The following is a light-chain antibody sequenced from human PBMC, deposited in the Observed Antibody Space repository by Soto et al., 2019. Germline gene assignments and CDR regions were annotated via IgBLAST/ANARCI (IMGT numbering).Light chain of an antibody. CDR3: CSYAGTYTFD. Sequence: QSVLTQPRSVSGSPGQSVTISCTGTSSDVGGYNYVSWYQQHPGKAPKVMIYDVSKRPSGVLDRFSGSKSGNTASLTISGLQAEDEADYYCCSYAGTYTFDFGTGTKVTVL. J-gene: IGLJ1*01. CDR2: DVS. V-gene: IGLV2-11*01. CDR1: SSDVGGYNY.